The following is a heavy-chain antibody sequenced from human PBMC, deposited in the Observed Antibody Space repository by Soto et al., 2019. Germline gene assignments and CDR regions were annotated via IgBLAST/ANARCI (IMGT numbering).Heavy chain of an antibody. J-gene: IGHJ5*02. CDR3: AHTYDYVWGSYRSNWFDP. CDR1: GFSPSTSGVG. CDR2: IYWDDDK. D-gene: IGHD3-16*02. V-gene: IGHV2-5*02. Sequence: SGPTLVNPTQTLTLTCTFSGFSPSTSGVGVGWIRQPPGKALEWLALIYWDDDKRYSPSLKSRLTITKDTSKNQVVLTMTNMDPVDTATYYCAHTYDYVWGSYRSNWFDPWGQGTLVTVSS.